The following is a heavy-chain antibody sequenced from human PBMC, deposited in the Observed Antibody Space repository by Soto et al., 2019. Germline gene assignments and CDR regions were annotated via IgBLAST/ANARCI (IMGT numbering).Heavy chain of an antibody. Sequence: LPHNNTKKGVSWIRQPPGKALEWLAHIFSNDEKSYSTSLKSRLTISKDTSKSQVVLTMTNMDPVDTATYYCARIGTWWYYFDYWGQGTLVTVSS. D-gene: IGHD2-15*01. V-gene: IGHV2-26*01. CDR1: LPHNNTKKG. J-gene: IGHJ4*02. CDR2: IFSNDEK. CDR3: ARIGTWWYYFDY.